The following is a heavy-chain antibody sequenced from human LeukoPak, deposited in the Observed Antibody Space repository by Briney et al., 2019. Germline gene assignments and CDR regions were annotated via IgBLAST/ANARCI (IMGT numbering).Heavy chain of an antibody. D-gene: IGHD3-10*01. CDR1: GFTFTNYW. CDR2: INSDGSGT. Sequence: GGSLRLSCAASGFTFTNYWMHWVRQVSGKGLVWVSRINSDGSGTRYADFVKGRFTISRDNAKSTVYLQMNSLRTDDTSVYYCARDGMTYGRHFDYWGQGILVTVSS. CDR3: ARDGMTYGRHFDY. V-gene: IGHV3-74*01. J-gene: IGHJ4*02.